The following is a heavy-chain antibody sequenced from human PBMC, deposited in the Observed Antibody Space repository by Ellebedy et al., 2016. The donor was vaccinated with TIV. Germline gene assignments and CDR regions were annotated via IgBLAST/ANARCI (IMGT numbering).Heavy chain of an antibody. J-gene: IGHJ4*02. CDR1: GYTFTSYY. Sequence: ASVKVSCKASGYTFTSYYMHWVRQAPGQGLEWMGWIYPNSGDTTYAQKFQGRVTMTSDTSTTTAYMELSSLRSDDTAVYYCATLPYISRSSAYWGQGTLVTVSS. D-gene: IGHD1-1*01. CDR2: IYPNSGDT. V-gene: IGHV1-2*02. CDR3: ATLPYISRSSAY.